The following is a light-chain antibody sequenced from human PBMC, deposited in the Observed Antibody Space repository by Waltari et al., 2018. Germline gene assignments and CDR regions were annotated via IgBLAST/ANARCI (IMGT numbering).Light chain of an antibody. Sequence: QSALTQPPSASGSPGQSVTISCPGTSGDIGSYHSVPWYQQHPGRAPKLMIDEVTKRPSGVPDRFSGSRSGNTASLTVSGLQTEDEADYFCSSYADSNVLFGGGTKLTVL. CDR3: SSYADSNVL. V-gene: IGLV2-8*01. CDR2: EVT. CDR1: SGDIGSYHS. J-gene: IGLJ2*01.